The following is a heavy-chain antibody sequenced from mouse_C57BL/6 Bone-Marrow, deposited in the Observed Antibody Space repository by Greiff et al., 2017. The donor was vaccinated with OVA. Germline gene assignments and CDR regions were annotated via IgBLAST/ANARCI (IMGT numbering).Heavy chain of an antibody. Sequence: EVQGVESGGGLVQPGGSMKLSCVASGFTFSNYWMNWVRQSPEKGLEWVAQIRLKSDNYATHYAESVKGRFTISRDDSKSSVYLQMNNIRAEDNGIYYCTANDSGWYFDVWGTGTTVTVSS. V-gene: IGHV6-3*01. D-gene: IGHD3-1*01. CDR2: IRLKSDNYAT. CDR1: GFTFSNYW. CDR3: TANDSGWYFDV. J-gene: IGHJ1*03.